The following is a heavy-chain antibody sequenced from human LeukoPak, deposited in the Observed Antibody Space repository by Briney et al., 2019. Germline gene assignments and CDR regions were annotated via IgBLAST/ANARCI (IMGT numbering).Heavy chain of an antibody. J-gene: IGHJ2*01. CDR2: TNSGGTVT. Sequence: GGSLRLSCTASGIAFSSEEMHWVRQAPGKGLEWISYTNSGGTVTHYADSVKGRFTISRDNAKKSLSLQINGLRDEDTAVYFCARGDDASGHVDPYYYFDLWGRGTLVTVSS. CDR1: GIAFSSEE. V-gene: IGHV3-48*03. D-gene: IGHD3-3*01. CDR3: ARGDDASGHVDPYYYFDL.